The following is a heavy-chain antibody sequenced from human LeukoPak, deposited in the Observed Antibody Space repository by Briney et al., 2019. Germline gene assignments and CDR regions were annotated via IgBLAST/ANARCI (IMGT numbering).Heavy chain of an antibody. V-gene: IGHV3-53*01. Sequence: GGSLRLSCAASGFTVSSNYMSWVRQAPGKGLEWVSVIYSGGSTYYADSVKGRFTISRDNSKNTLYLQMNRLRAEDTAVYYCAREGLDYLRAFDIWGQGTMVTVSS. J-gene: IGHJ3*02. CDR1: GFTVSSNY. CDR3: AREGLDYLRAFDI. D-gene: IGHD4-11*01. CDR2: IYSGGST.